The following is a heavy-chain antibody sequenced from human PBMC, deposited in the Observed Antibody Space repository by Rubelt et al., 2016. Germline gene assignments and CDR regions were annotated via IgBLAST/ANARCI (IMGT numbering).Heavy chain of an antibody. CDR2: INPTSGGP. J-gene: IGHJ4*02. D-gene: IGHD3-22*01. CDR1: GYTFTGYY. Sequence: QVQLVQSGAEVKKPGASVKVSCKASGYTFTGYYMHWVRQAPGHGLEWMGWINPTSGGPNYAQKFQGRGNMTRDTSISTAYMELSRLRSDDTAVYYCARFAIGGHSSGYLFDYWGQGTLVTVSS. V-gene: IGHV1-2*02. CDR3: ARFAIGGHSSGYLFDY.